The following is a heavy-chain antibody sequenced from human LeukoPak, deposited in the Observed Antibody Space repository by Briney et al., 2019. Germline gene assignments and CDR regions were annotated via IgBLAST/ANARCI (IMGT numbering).Heavy chain of an antibody. Sequence: SETLSLTCSVSGGSISSYFWNWIRQPPGKGLEWIGYIYYSGSTNYNPSLKSRVTISVDTSKDQFSLKLSSVTAADTAVYYCARAFRGHQDQHHYYMDVWGNGTTVTVSS. J-gene: IGHJ6*03. CDR1: GGSISSYF. D-gene: IGHD3-3*02. CDR3: ARAFRGHQDQHHYYMDV. CDR2: IYYSGST. V-gene: IGHV4-59*13.